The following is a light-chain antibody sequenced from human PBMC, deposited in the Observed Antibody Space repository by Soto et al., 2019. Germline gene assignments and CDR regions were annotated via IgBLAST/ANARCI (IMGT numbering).Light chain of an antibody. CDR3: QPYDSSLSGYV. Sequence: QSVLTQPPSVSGAPGQRVTISCTGSRSNIGAGYDVHWYQQLPGTAPKLLIYANNIRPSGVPGRFSGSKSGTSASLAITGLQAEDEADYYCQPYDSSLSGYVFGTGTKVTVL. V-gene: IGLV1-40*01. J-gene: IGLJ1*01. CDR1: RSNIGAGYD. CDR2: ANN.